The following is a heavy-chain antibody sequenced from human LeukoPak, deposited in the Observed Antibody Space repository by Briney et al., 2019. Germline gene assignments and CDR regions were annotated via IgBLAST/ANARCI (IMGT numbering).Heavy chain of an antibody. J-gene: IGHJ4*02. CDR2: INTDGSST. Sequence: GGSLRLSCAASGFTFSSYWMHWVRQAPGKGLVWVSRINTDGSSTSYADSVRGRFTISRDNAKNTLYLQMNSLRAEHTAVYYCARDFHYYDTSGYRYWGQGTLVTVSS. D-gene: IGHD3-22*01. V-gene: IGHV3-74*01. CDR3: ARDFHYYDTSGYRY. CDR1: GFTFSSYW.